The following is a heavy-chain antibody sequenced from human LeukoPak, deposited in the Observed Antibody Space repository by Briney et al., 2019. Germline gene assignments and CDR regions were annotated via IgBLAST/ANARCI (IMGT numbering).Heavy chain of an antibody. J-gene: IGHJ6*02. D-gene: IGHD6-25*01. Sequence: PGRSLRLSCAASGFTFSSYGMHWVRQAPGKGLEYVSAISSNGGSTYYANSVKGRFTISRDNSKNTLYLQMGSLRAEDMAVYYCVCGLRYYYYGMDVWGQGTTVTVSS. CDR1: GFTFSSYG. CDR2: ISSNGGST. CDR3: VCGLRYYYYGMDV. V-gene: IGHV3-64*01.